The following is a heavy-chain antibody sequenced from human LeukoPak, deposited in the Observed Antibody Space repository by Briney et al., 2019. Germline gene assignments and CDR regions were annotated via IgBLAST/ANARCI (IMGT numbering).Heavy chain of an antibody. V-gene: IGHV3-48*02. CDR2: ISGGSSTI. CDR3: ARDYGYSSSFDY. CDR1: GFTFSSSS. D-gene: IGHD6-13*01. Sequence: GGSLRLSCAAFGFTFSSSSMNWVRQAPGKGLEWVSYISGGSSTIHYADSVKGRFTISRDNAKNSLYLQMNSLRDEDTALYYCARDYGYSSSFDYWGQGTLVTVSP. J-gene: IGHJ4*02.